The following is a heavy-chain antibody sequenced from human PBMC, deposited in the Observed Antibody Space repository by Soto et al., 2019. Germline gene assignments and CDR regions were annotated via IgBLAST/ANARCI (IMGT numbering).Heavy chain of an antibody. CDR1: VFNFSNFW. Sequence: GWSLRLSCAASVFNFSNFWMHWVRQSPGKGPVWVSRINGDGSSTSHADSVKGRFTISRDNAENTLFLQMSGLRAEDTAVYYCARAQLLPDDAFDAWGRGTVVTVSS. J-gene: IGHJ3*01. CDR3: ARAQLLPDDAFDA. CDR2: INGDGSST. D-gene: IGHD2-2*01. V-gene: IGHV3-74*01.